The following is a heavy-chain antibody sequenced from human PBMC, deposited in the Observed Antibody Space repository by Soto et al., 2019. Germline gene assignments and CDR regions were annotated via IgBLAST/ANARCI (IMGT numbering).Heavy chain of an antibody. D-gene: IGHD5-18*01. CDR1: GGSINSGGYC. CDR2: ISYGGST. J-gene: IGHJ4*02. Sequence: QVQLQESGPGLVKPSQNLSLTCTVSGGSINSGGYCWSWIRQHPGKGLDWIGCISYGGSTSYNPSLKSRATISVDTSKNQFSLKLTSVTAADTAVYYCSRGILVWGQGALITVSS. CDR3: SRGILV. V-gene: IGHV4-31*03.